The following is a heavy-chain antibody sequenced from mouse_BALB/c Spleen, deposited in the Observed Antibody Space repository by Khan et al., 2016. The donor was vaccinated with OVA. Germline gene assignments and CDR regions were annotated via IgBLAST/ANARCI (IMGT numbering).Heavy chain of an antibody. CDR3: ARDAGRY. J-gene: IGHJ4*01. CDR1: GYTFTEYT. V-gene: IGHV1-18*01. CDR2: INPKNGVT. Sequence: IQLVQSGPELVKPGASVKISCETSGYTFTEYTLHWVKQSHGKSLEWIGVINPKNGVTSYNQKFKGKATLTVDKSSRTAYMEFRSLTSEDSAVYYCARDAGRYWGQGTSVTVSS. D-gene: IGHD3-3*01.